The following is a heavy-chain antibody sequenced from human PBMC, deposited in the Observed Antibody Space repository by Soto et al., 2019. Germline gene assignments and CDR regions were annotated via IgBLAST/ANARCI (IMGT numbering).Heavy chain of an antibody. D-gene: IGHD3-3*01. CDR3: ARDDAIFGAIPRMDI. J-gene: IGHJ6*02. V-gene: IGHV3-21*06. Sequence: GGSLRLSCSASGFPFSTYTMYWVRQAPGKGLEWVSSITTGSSRNIFYADSVKGRFTISRDNANNILYLEMDNLRVEDTAVYYCARDDAIFGAIPRMDIWGQGTTVTVSS. CDR2: ITTGSSRNI. CDR1: GFPFSTYT.